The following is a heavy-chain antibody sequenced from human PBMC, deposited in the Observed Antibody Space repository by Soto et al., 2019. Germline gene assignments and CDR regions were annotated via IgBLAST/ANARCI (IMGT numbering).Heavy chain of an antibody. Sequence: HVQLQESGPGLVKPSETLALTCTVSGGSISTNYWSWIRQPPGNGLEWIGDIYYDVSTRYNPSLISLVTISVDTSKNQFSLLLSSVTSADTAVYYCARDPLSSGLYVWFDPWGQGTLVTVSS. D-gene: IGHD6-25*01. CDR1: GGSISTNY. CDR2: IYYDVST. CDR3: ARDPLSSGLYVWFDP. J-gene: IGHJ5*02. V-gene: IGHV4-59*01.